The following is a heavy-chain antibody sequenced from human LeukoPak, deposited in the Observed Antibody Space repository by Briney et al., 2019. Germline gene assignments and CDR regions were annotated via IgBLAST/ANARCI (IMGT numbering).Heavy chain of an antibody. CDR3: ARDETRRYYDSSGYYPDAFDI. Sequence: GGSLRLSCAASGFTFSDYYMSWVRQAPGKGLEWIPYISSRGSTIYYADSVKGRFTISRDNAKSSLYLQMNSLRAEDTAVYYCARDETRRYYDSSGYYPDAFDIWGQGTMVTVSS. D-gene: IGHD3-22*01. CDR2: ISSRGSTI. V-gene: IGHV3-11*01. CDR1: GFTFSDYY. J-gene: IGHJ3*02.